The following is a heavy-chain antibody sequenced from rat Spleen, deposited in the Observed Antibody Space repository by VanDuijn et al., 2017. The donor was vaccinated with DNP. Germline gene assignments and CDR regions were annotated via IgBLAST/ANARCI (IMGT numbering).Heavy chain of an antibody. D-gene: IGHD5-1*01. Sequence: EVQLVESGGGLVQPGRSLKLSCAASGFTFRDYYMAWVRQAPTKGLEWVAYISYDGGSTYYGDSVKGRFTISRDNAENNVYLQMNSLRSEDTATYYCARVQLGYYAMDAWGQVTSVTVSS. CDR2: ISYDGGST. J-gene: IGHJ4*01. CDR1: GFTFRDYY. CDR3: ARVQLGYYAMDA. V-gene: IGHV5-20*01.